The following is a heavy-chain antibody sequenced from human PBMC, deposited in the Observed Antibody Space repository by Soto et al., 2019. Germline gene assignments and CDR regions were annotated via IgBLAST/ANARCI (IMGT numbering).Heavy chain of an antibody. CDR1: GYNFTTYW. CDR3: ARQTCGCDCYSTLNFDV. J-gene: IGHJ4*02. Sequence: LAESLKISCQGSGYNFTTYWIGWVRQMPGKGLEWMGIIFPGDSDTRYRPSFQGQVTISADKSIRTAYLQWSGLKASDTAIYYCARQTCGCDCYSTLNFDVWGQGTLVTVSS. D-gene: IGHD2-21*01. V-gene: IGHV5-51*01. CDR2: IFPGDSDT.